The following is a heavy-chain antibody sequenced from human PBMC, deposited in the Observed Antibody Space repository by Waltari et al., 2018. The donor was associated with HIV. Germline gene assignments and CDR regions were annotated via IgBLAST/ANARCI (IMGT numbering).Heavy chain of an antibody. Sequence: QVQLVQSGAEVRKPGASVRVSCKASGHTFTHNYIHWLRPAPGQGLEWMGWINPSSGGTKYAQRFQGRVTMTRDTSINTAYMDLSGLTSDDTAVYFCARDRSIVSRHYDNAVSPYFDSWGQGTLVTVSS. CDR3: ARDRSIVSRHYDNAVSPYFDS. J-gene: IGHJ4*02. D-gene: IGHD3-22*01. V-gene: IGHV1-2*02. CDR1: GHTFTHNY. CDR2: INPSSGGT.